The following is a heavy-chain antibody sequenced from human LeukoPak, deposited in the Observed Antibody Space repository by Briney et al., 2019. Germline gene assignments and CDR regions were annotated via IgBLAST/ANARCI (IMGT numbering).Heavy chain of an antibody. CDR1: GGSISSYY. CDR2: IYTSGST. V-gene: IGHV4-4*09. D-gene: IGHD1-1*01. Sequence: PSETLSLTCTVSGGSISSYYWSWIRQPPGKGLEWIGYIYTSGSTNYNPSLKSRVTISVDTSKNQFSLKLSSVTAADTAVYYCARAAYNWNTYYFDYWGQGTLVTVSS. J-gene: IGHJ4*02. CDR3: ARAAYNWNTYYFDY.